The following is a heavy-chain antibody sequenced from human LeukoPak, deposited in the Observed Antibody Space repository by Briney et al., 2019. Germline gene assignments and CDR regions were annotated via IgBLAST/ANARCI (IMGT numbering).Heavy chain of an antibody. CDR3: AKDEGGGPMDV. D-gene: IGHD3-16*01. Sequence: PGRSLRLSCAASGFTFDDYAMHWVRQAPGKGLEWVSGISWNSGSIGYADSVKGRFTISRDNAKNSLYLRMNSLRAEDTALYYCAKDEGGGPMDVWGKGTTVTVSS. V-gene: IGHV3-9*01. J-gene: IGHJ6*03. CDR1: GFTFDDYA. CDR2: ISWNSGSI.